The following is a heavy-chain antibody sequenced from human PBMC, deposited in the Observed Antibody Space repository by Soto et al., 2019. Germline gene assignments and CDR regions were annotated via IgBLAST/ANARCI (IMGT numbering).Heavy chain of an antibody. CDR2: IKQDGSET. J-gene: IGHJ3*02. D-gene: IGHD3-9*01. CDR3: ARSYFAANTRPRAFDI. Sequence: GGSLRLSCAASGFFFSAYWMSWVRQAPGKGLEWVASIKQDGSETYYLDSVKGRFTISRDNAKNTLYLQMNSLRAEDTAVYYCARSYFAANTRPRAFDIWGQGTMVTVSS. V-gene: IGHV3-7*01. CDR1: GFFFSAYW.